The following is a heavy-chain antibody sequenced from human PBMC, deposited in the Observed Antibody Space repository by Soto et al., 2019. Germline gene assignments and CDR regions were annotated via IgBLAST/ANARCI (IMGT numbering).Heavy chain of an antibody. CDR1: GFTFSSYA. D-gene: IGHD3-22*01. CDR2: ISGSGSTI. J-gene: IGHJ4*02. CDR3: AKVFYYYDSSGYYYFDY. Sequence: GGSLRLSCAASGFTFSSYAVSWVRQAPGKGPEWISSISGSGSTIYYADSEKGRFTISRDNSKNTLYLQMSSLRAEDTAVYYCAKVFYYYDSSGYYYFDYWGQGTLVTVSS. V-gene: IGHV3-23*01.